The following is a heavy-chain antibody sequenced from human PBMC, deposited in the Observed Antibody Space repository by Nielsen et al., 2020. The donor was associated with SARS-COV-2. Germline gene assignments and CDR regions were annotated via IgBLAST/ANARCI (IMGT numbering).Heavy chain of an antibody. D-gene: IGHD6-6*01. CDR2: IYYSGST. J-gene: IGHJ6*02. CDR3: ARASQLAHGGYYYGMDV. V-gene: IGHV4-59*01. CDR1: GGSISSYY. Sequence: SETLSLTCTVSGGSISSYYWSWIRQPPGKGLEWIGYIYYSGSTNYNPSLKSRVTISVDTSKNQFSLKLSSVTAADTAVYYCARASQLAHGGYYYGMDVWGQGTLATVSS.